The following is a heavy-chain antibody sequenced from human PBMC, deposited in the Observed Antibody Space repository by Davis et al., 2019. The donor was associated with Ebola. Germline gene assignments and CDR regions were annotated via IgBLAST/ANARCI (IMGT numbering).Heavy chain of an antibody. CDR1: GYTFTSYA. Sequence: AASVKVSCKASGYTFTSYAMHWVRQAPGQRLEWMGWINAGNGNTKYSQKFQGRVTITRDTSASTAYMELSSLRSEDTAVYYCARHKGRVRYYGMDVWGQGTTVTVSS. CDR3: ARHKGRVRYYGMDV. J-gene: IGHJ6*02. CDR2: INAGNGNT. V-gene: IGHV1-3*01.